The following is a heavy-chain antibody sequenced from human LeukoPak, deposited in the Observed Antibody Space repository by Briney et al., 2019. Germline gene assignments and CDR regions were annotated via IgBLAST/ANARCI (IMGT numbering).Heavy chain of an antibody. CDR2: INPSGGST. CDR1: GYTFTSYY. CDR3: ATGGSLVRGLGYNDY. D-gene: IGHD3-10*01. Sequence: GASVKVSCKASGYTFTSYYMHWVRQAPGQGLEWMGIINPSGGSTSYAQKFQGRVTMTRDTSITTAYMELISLRSDDTAVYYCATGGSLVRGLGYNDYWGQGTLVTVSS. V-gene: IGHV1-46*01. J-gene: IGHJ4*02.